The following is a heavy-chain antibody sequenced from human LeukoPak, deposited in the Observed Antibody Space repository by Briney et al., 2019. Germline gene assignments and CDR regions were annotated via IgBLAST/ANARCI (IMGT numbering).Heavy chain of an antibody. CDR2: IKDDGSET. J-gene: IGHJ4*02. D-gene: IGHD5-18*01. CDR3: AREPRGYSYGL. V-gene: IGHV3-7*01. CDR1: GFTFSNYW. Sequence: GGSLRLSCEASGFTFSNYWMAWVRQAPGKGLEWVANIKDDGSETYYVASVKGRFTISRDNAKDSLYLQMNSLRAEDTAVYYCAREPRGYSYGLWGRGTLVTVSS.